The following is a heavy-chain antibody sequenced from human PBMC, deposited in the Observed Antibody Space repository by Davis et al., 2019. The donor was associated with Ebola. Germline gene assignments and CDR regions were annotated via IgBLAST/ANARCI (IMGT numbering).Heavy chain of an antibody. V-gene: IGHV4-34*01. D-gene: IGHD6-13*01. J-gene: IGHJ6*02. CDR1: GGSFSGYY. Sequence: SETLSLTCAVYGGSFSGYYWSWIRQPPGKGLEWIGEINHSGSTNYSPSLKSRVTISVDTSKNQFSLKLSSVTAADTAVYYCAREKGQQLVSGDYYYYGMDVWGQGTTVTVSS. CDR2: INHSGST. CDR3: AREKGQQLVSGDYYYYGMDV.